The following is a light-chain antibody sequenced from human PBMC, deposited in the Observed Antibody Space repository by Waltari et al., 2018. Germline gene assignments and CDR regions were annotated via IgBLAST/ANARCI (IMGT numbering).Light chain of an antibody. J-gene: IGLJ3*02. CDR3: QAADTSGRSWV. V-gene: IGLV3-25*03. Sequence: SYELTQPPSVSVSPGQTARITCTGDALTRQYVYWYQQKPGQAPVLVIYKDNERPSGIPERLSGTSSGTTVTLTISGVQAEDEADYHCQAADTSGRSWVFGGGTKLTVL. CDR1: ALTRQY. CDR2: KDN.